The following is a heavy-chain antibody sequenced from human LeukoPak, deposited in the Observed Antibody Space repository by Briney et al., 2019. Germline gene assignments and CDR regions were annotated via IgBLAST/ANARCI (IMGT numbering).Heavy chain of an antibody. CDR1: GFIFSSYE. J-gene: IGHJ6*04. V-gene: IGHV3-48*03. CDR3: AELGITMIGGV. Sequence: GGSLRLSCEASGFIFSSYEMNWVRQAPGKGLKWVSSISNTGNNIYYADSVKGRFTISRDNAKNSLYLQMNSLRAEDTAVYYCAELGITMIGGVWGKGTTVTISS. D-gene: IGHD3-10*02. CDR2: ISNTGNNI.